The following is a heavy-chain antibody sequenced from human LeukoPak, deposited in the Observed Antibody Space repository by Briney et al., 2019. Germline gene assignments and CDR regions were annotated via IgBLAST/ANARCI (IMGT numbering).Heavy chain of an antibody. J-gene: IGHJ4*02. D-gene: IGHD1-26*01. CDR1: GFTLSTNA. Sequence: GGSLRLSCLTSGFTLSTNAMSWVRQAPGKGLEWISGISGSGASTYYADSVKGRFTISRDDSRNTLYLQMNSLRGDDTAVYYCAKDVGKWESLHFFDYWGQGTLVTVS. CDR2: ISGSGAST. V-gene: IGHV3-23*01. CDR3: AKDVGKWESLHFFDY.